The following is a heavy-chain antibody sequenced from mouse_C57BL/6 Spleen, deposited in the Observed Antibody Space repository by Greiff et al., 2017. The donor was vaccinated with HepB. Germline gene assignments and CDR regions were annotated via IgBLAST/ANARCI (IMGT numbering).Heavy chain of an antibody. CDR1: GFTFSNYW. Sequence: EVKLMESGGGLVQPGGSMKLSCVASGFTFSNYWMNWVRQSPEKGLEWVAQIRLKSDNYATHYAESVKGRFTISRDDSKSSVYLQMNNLRAEDTGIYYCTFITTVPSYAMDYWGQGTSVTVSS. V-gene: IGHV6-3*01. CDR2: IRLKSDNYAT. J-gene: IGHJ4*01. CDR3: TFITTVPSYAMDY. D-gene: IGHD1-1*01.